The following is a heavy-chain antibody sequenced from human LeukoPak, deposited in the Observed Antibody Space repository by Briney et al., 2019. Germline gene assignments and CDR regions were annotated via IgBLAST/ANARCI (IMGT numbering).Heavy chain of an antibody. D-gene: IGHD4-17*01. CDR1: GYTFSGYY. CDR2: INPNSGGT. J-gene: IGHJ4*02. CDR3: ATRNADSFYFDY. V-gene: IGHV1-2*02. Sequence: ASVKVSCKASGYTFSGYYMHWVRQAPGQGLEWMGWINPNSGGTKYAQKFQGRVTMTRDTSISTAYMELSRLRSDDTAVYYCATRNADSFYFDYWGRGTLVTVSS.